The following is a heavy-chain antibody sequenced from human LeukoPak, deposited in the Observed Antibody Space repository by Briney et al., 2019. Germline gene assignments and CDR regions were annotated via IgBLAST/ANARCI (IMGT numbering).Heavy chain of an antibody. V-gene: IGHV4-30-4*08. CDR2: IYYSGST. CDR3: ARWTGLSDAFDI. J-gene: IGHJ3*02. D-gene: IGHD3/OR15-3a*01. Sequence: SETLSLTCTVSGGSISSGDYYWSWIRQPPGNGLEWIGYIYYSGSTYYNPSLKSRVTISVDTSKNQFSLKLSSVTAADTAVYYCARWTGLSDAFDIWGQGTMVTVSS. CDR1: GGSISSGDYY.